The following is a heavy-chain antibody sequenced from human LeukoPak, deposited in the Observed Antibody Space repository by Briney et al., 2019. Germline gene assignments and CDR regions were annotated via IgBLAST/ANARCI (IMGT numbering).Heavy chain of an antibody. CDR3: AKTGGIAASH. CDR2: ISASGGST. J-gene: IGHJ4*02. Sequence: GGSLRLSCAASGFTFSRYGMSWVRQAPGKGLEWVSAISASGGSTYYADSVKGRFTISRDNSKNTLYLQMSSLRAEDTAVYFCAKTGGIAASHWGQGTLVTVSS. CDR1: GFTFSRYG. D-gene: IGHD6-13*01. V-gene: IGHV3-23*01.